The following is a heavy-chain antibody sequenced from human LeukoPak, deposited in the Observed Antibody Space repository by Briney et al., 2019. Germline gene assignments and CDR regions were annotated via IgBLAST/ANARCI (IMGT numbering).Heavy chain of an antibody. CDR1: GGSFSGYY. Sequence: SETLSLTCGVYGGSFSGYYWSWIRQPPGKGLEWIGEINHSGSTNYNPSLKSRVTISVDTSKNQFSLKLSSVTAADTAVYYCARGHCSSTSCYHPWGEWFDPWGQGTLVTVSS. V-gene: IGHV4-34*01. CDR2: INHSGST. J-gene: IGHJ5*02. CDR3: ARGHCSSTSCYHPWGEWFDP. D-gene: IGHD2-2*01.